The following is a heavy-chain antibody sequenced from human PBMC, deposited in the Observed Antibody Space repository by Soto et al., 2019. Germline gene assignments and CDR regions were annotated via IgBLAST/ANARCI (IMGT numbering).Heavy chain of an antibody. CDR2: INPNSGGT. V-gene: IGHV1-2*04. Sequence: HVQLVQSGAEVKKPGASVKVSCKASGYTFTGYYMHWVRQAPGQGLEWMGWINPNSGGTNYAQKFQGWVTMTRDTSISTAYMELSRLRSDDTAVYYCATQRDYGDYGAFDYWGQGTLVTVSS. J-gene: IGHJ4*02. CDR1: GYTFTGYY. CDR3: ATQRDYGDYGAFDY. D-gene: IGHD4-17*01.